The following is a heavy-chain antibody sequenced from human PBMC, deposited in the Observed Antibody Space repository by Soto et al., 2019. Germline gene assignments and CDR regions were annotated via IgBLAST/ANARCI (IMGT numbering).Heavy chain of an antibody. D-gene: IGHD2-2*01. J-gene: IGHJ4*02. CDR2: IYHSGST. CDR3: DRVPDY. V-gene: IGHV4-30-2*01. Sequence: SETLSLTCAVSGGSISSGGYSWSWIRQPPGKGLEWIGYIYHSGSTYYNPSLKSRVTISEDRSKNQFSLKLSSVTAADTAVYYCDRVPDYWGQGTLVTVSS. CDR1: GGSISSGGYS.